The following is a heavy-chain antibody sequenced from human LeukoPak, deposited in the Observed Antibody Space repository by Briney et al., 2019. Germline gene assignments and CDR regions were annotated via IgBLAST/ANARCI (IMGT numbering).Heavy chain of an antibody. V-gene: IGHV4-59*01. J-gene: IGHJ4*02. Sequence: SSETLSLTCTVSGGSISSYYWSWIRQPPGKGLEWIGYNYYSGSTNYNPSLKSRVTMSVDTSKNQFSLKLSSVTAADTAVYYCARSRFDILTGLLGHFDYWGQGTLVTVSS. CDR3: ARSRFDILTGLLGHFDY. CDR1: GGSISSYY. CDR2: NYYSGST. D-gene: IGHD3-9*01.